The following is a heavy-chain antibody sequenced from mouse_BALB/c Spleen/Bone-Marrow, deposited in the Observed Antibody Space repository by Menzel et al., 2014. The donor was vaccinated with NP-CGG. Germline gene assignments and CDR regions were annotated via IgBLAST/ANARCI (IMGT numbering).Heavy chain of an antibody. CDR3: ATWFAY. Sequence: EVQLQQSGPSLVKPSQTLSLTCSVTGDSITSGYWNWIRKFPGNKLEYMGYISYSGSTYYNPSLKSRISITRGTSKNQYYLQLNSVSSVVTEDTATYYCATWFAYWGQGTLVTVSA. CDR1: GDSITSGY. CDR2: ISYSGST. J-gene: IGHJ3*01. V-gene: IGHV3-8*02.